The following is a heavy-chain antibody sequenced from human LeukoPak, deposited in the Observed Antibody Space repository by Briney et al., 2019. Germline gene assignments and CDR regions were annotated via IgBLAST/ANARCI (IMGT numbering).Heavy chain of an antibody. CDR2: IRSKAYGGTT. CDR3: AKSASPGYRSGWYYFDY. D-gene: IGHD6-19*01. V-gene: IGHV3-49*04. Sequence: GGSLRLSCTASGFTFGDYAMSWVRQAPGKGLEWVGFIRSKAYGGTTEYAASVKGRFTISRDNSKNTLYLQMNSLRAEDTAVYYCAKSASPGYRSGWYYFDYWGQGTLVTVSS. J-gene: IGHJ4*02. CDR1: GFTFGDYA.